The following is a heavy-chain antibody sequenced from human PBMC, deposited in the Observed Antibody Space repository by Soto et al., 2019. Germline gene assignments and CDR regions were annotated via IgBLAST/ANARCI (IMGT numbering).Heavy chain of an antibody. V-gene: IGHV1-18*01. J-gene: IGHJ5*02. Sequence: ASVKVSCKASGYTFTNYNMNWVRQAPGQGLEWMGWISAYNGNTYYAQKFHGRVTLTTDTSTTTVYMELRILRSDDTALYYCTRDASRDSSARGWFDPWGPGTLVTVSS. CDR3: TRDASRDSSARGWFDP. D-gene: IGHD6-13*01. CDR1: GYTFTNYN. CDR2: ISAYNGNT.